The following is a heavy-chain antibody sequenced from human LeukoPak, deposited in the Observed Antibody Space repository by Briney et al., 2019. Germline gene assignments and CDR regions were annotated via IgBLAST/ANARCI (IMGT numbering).Heavy chain of an antibody. V-gene: IGHV3-33*08. CDR2: IWEDGNNK. D-gene: IGHD3-10*01. CDR1: GFAFSLYN. CDR3: ARERGGPDWYFDL. J-gene: IGHJ2*01. Sequence: GGSLRLSCAASGFAFSLYNIHWVRQAPGKGLEWVAVIWEDGNNKYYGDSVKGRFTISRDNSKNTLYLEMNSLRAEDTAVYYCARERGGPDWYFDLWGRGTLVTVSS.